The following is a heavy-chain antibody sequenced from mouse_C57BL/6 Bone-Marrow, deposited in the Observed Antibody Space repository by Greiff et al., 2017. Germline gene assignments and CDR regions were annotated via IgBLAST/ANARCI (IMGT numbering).Heavy chain of an antibody. CDR2: INPNNGGT. Sequence: EVQLQQSGPELVKPGASVKISCKASGYTFTDYYMNWVKQSHGKSLEWIGDINPNNGGTSYNQKFKGKATLTVDKSSSTAYMELRSLTSEDSAVYYCAWGYYGSSSHWYFDVWGTGTTVTVSS. CDR3: AWGYYGSSSHWYFDV. CDR1: GYTFTDYY. D-gene: IGHD1-1*01. V-gene: IGHV1-26*01. J-gene: IGHJ1*03.